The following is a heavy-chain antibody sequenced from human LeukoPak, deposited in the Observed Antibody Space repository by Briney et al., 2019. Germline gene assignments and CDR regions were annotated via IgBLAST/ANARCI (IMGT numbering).Heavy chain of an antibody. CDR2: IHYSGNT. Sequence: SETLSLTCAVSGASLDSGDYYWGWIRQSPGRGLECIASIHYSGNTYYDPSLKSRVTISVDTSKNQFSLKLSSVTAADMAVYYCARGTDPSYSLAGAFDIWGQGTMVTVSS. D-gene: IGHD6-13*01. V-gene: IGHV4-39*07. CDR1: GASLDSGDYY. CDR3: ARGTDPSYSLAGAFDI. J-gene: IGHJ3*02.